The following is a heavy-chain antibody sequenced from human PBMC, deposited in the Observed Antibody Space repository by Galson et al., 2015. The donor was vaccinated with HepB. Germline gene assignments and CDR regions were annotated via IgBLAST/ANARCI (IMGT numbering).Heavy chain of an antibody. CDR3: AKGLNCGELFYGDH. CDR1: GFTFSRYA. J-gene: IGHJ5*02. V-gene: IGHV3-23*01. D-gene: IGHD3-10*01. CDR2: ISGSGDST. Sequence: SLRLSCAASGFTFSRYAMNWVRQAPGKGPEWVSGISGSGDSTYYTASVRGRFTISRDNSKNTLYLQLHSLRAEDTAVYYCAKGLNCGELFYGDHWGQGTLVTVSS.